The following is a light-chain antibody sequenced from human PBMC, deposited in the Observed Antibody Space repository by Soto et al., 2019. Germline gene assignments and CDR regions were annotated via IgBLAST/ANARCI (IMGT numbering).Light chain of an antibody. CDR2: EVS. CDR1: QSLLHSDGKTY. V-gene: IGKV2D-29*01. CDR3: MQSIQFPLT. J-gene: IGKJ4*01. Sequence: IVMTQSPLSVSVTPGQGASMSCKSTQSLLHSDGKTYLYWFLQKPGQPPQLLIYEVSTRFSGVPDTFSGSGSGADFTLKISRVEAEDVGVYYCMQSIQFPLTFGGGTKVDIK.